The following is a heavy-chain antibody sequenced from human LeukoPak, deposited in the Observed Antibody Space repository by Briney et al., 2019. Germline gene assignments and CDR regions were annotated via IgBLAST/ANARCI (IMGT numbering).Heavy chain of an antibody. D-gene: IGHD6-6*01. CDR2: ISSSSSYI. J-gene: IGHJ4*02. CDR1: GFTFSSYA. CDR3: AKIPMGEQLADY. V-gene: IGHV3-21*01. Sequence: TGGSLRLSCAASGFTFSSYAMSWVRQAPGKGLEWVSSISSSSSYIYYADSVKGRFTISRDNSKNTLYLQMNSLRAEDTAVYYCAKIPMGEQLADYWGQGTLVTVSS.